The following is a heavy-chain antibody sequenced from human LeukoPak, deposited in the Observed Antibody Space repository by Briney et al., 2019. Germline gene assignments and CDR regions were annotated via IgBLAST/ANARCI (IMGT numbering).Heavy chain of an antibody. V-gene: IGHV4-34*01. D-gene: IGHD5-24*01. J-gene: IGHJ2*01. CDR3: ARRGQMATAL. Sequence: SETLSLTCAVYGGSFSGYYWSWIRQPPGKGLEWIGEINHSGSTNYNPSLKSRVTISVDMSKKQFSLKLSSVTAADTAVYYCARRGQMATALWGRGTLVTVSS. CDR2: INHSGST. CDR1: GGSFSGYY.